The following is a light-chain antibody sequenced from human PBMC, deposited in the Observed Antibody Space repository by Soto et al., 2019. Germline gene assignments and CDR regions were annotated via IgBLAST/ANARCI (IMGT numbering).Light chain of an antibody. V-gene: IGLV2-23*02. CDR1: SSDVGSYNL. CDR2: EVS. Sequence: QSALTQPASLSGSPGQSITISCSGTSSDVGSYNLVSWYQQHPGKAPKLMIYEVSKRPSGVSNRFSGSKSGNTASLTISGLQAEDEADYYCCSYASSSTLVFGTGTKVTVL. CDR3: CSYASSSTLV. J-gene: IGLJ1*01.